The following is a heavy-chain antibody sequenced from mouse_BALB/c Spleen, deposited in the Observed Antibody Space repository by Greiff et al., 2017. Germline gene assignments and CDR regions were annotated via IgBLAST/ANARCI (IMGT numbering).Heavy chain of an antibody. J-gene: IGHJ2*01. CDR3: ARGGYYLYYFDY. CDR1: GFSLTSYG. CDR2: IWAGGST. D-gene: IGHD2-3*01. Sequence: QVQVVESGPGLVAPSQSLSITCTVSGFSLTSYGVHWVRQPPGKGLEWLGVIWAGGSTNYNSALMSRLSISKDNSKSQVFLKMNSLQTDDTAMYYCARGGYYLYYFDYWGQGTTLTVSS. V-gene: IGHV2-9*02.